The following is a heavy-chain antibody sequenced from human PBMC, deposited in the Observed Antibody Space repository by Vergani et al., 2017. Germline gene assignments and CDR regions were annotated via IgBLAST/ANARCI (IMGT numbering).Heavy chain of an antibody. V-gene: IGHV3-23*01. CDR3: AKDRRGGSGSYVDY. J-gene: IGHJ4*02. D-gene: IGHD3-10*01. CDR2: ISGSGAST. Sequence: EVQLLESGGGLVQPGGSLRLSCAASGFTFSSYAMSWVRQAPGKGLEWVSAISGSGASTNYADSVKGRFTISRDNSKNTLYLQMNSLRAKDTAVYYCAKDRRGGSGSYVDYWGQGTLVTVSS. CDR1: GFTFSSYA.